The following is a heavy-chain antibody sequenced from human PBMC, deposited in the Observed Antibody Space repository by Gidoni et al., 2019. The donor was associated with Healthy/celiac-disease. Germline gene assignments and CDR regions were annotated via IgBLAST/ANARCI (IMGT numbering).Heavy chain of an antibody. Sequence: EVQLLESGGGLVQPGGSLRLACAASGFTFSSYAMSWVRQAPGKGLEWVSAISGRGGSTYYADSVKGRFTISRDNSKNTLYLQMNSLRAEDTAVYYCAKGPKWIQLWGGPYGMDVWGQGTTVTVSS. J-gene: IGHJ6*02. CDR2: ISGRGGST. D-gene: IGHD5-18*01. CDR1: GFTFSSYA. V-gene: IGHV3-23*01. CDR3: AKGPKWIQLWGGPYGMDV.